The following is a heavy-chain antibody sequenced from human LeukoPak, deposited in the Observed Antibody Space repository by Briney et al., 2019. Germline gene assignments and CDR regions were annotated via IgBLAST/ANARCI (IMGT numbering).Heavy chain of an antibody. D-gene: IGHD2-2*01. CDR3: ARGVYCSSTSCPDLDY. V-gene: IGHV4-34*01. CDR2: INHSGST. CDR1: GGSFSGYY. Sequence: PPETLSLTCAVCGGSFSGYYWSWIRQPPGKGLEWIGEINHSGSTNYNPSLKSRVTISVDTSKNQFSLKLSSVTAADTAVYYCARGVYCSSTSCPDLDYWGQGTLVTVSS. J-gene: IGHJ4*02.